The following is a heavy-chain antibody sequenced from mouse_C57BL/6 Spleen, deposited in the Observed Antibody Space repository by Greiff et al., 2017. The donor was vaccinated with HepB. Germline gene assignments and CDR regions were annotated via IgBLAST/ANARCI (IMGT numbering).Heavy chain of an antibody. CDR2: IYPSDSET. V-gene: IGHV1-61*01. Sequence: QVQLQQPGAELVRPGSSVKLSCKASGYTFTSYWMDWVKQRPGQGLEWIGNIYPSDSETHYNQKFKDKATLTVDKSSSTAYMQLSSLTSEDSAVYYCARSGDYGSSSTFAYWGQGTLVTVSA. D-gene: IGHD1-1*01. CDR3: ARSGDYGSSSTFAY. CDR1: GYTFTSYW. J-gene: IGHJ3*01.